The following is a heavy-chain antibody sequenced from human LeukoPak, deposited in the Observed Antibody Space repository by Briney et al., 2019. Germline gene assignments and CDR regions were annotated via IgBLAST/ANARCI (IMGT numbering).Heavy chain of an antibody. J-gene: IGHJ5*02. CDR3: ARGSCDSGSYQNWFDP. D-gene: IGHD1-26*01. CDR1: GDSVSSNSAA. Sequence: SQTLSLTCAISGDSVSSNSAAWNWIRQSPSRGLEWLGRTYYRSKWYNDYAVSVKSRITINPDTSKNQFSLQLNSVTPEDTAVYYCARGSCDSGSYQNWFDPWGQGTLVTVSS. V-gene: IGHV6-1*01. CDR2: TYYRSKWYN.